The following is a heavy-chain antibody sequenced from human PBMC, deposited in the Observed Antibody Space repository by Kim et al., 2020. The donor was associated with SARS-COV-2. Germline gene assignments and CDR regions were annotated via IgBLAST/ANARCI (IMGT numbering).Heavy chain of an antibody. Sequence: SETLSLTCAVYGGSFSGYYWSWIRQPPGKGLEWIGEINHSGSTNYNPSLKSRVTISVDTSKNQFSLKLSSVTAADTAVYYCARDPSRRWELLPFRAFDIWGQGTMVTVSS. CDR2: INHSGST. D-gene: IGHD1-26*01. CDR1: GGSFSGYY. CDR3: ARDPSRRWELLPFRAFDI. J-gene: IGHJ3*02. V-gene: IGHV4-34*01.